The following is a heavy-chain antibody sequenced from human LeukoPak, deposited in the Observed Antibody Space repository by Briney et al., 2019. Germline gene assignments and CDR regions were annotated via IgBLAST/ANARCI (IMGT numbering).Heavy chain of an antibody. CDR3: ARMGGGGSPPPAP. CDR1: GFSLTTRDMR. CDR2: IDWDDDK. D-gene: IGHD2-15*01. J-gene: IGHJ5*02. Sequence: ESGPTLVKSTQTLTLTCTFSGFSLTTRDMRVSWIRQPPGKALEWLARIDWDDDKFYSTSLKTRLTISKGTSKNQVVLTMTNMDPGDTAPYSCARMGGGGSPPPAPWGKGPLVTVS. V-gene: IGHV2-70*04.